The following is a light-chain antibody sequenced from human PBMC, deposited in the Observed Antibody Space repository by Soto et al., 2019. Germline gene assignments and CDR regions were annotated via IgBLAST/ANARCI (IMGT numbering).Light chain of an antibody. CDR1: SSSIGAGYD. V-gene: IGLV1-40*01. CDR2: ETS. Sequence: QSVLTQPPSVSGAPGQRVTISCTGSSSSIGAGYDVHWYQQLPGTAPKLLIYETSSRPSGVPDRFSGSKSGTSASLAITGLQAEDEADYSCQSYNASLTGYVVFGGGTKLTVL. J-gene: IGLJ2*01. CDR3: QSYNASLTGYVV.